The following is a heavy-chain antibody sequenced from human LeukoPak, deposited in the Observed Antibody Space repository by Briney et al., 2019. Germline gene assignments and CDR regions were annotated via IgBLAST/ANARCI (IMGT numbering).Heavy chain of an antibody. CDR2: MNPNSGNT. V-gene: IGHV1-8*01. CDR3: AGGSKCCSSTSCSLGGMDV. Sequence: ASVKVSCKASGYTFTSYDINWVRQATGQGLEWMGWMNPNSGNTGYAQKFQGRVTMTRNTSISTAYMELSSLRSEDTAVYYCAGGSKCCSSTSCSLGGMDVWGQGTTVTVSS. D-gene: IGHD2-2*01. J-gene: IGHJ6*02. CDR1: GYTFTSYD.